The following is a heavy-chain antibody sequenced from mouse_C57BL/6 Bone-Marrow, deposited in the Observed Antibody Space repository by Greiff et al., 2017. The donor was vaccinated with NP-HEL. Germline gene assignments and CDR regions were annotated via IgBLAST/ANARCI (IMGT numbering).Heavy chain of an antibody. D-gene: IGHD1-1*01. J-gene: IGHJ1*03. Sequence: EVKLMESGGGLVKPGGSLKLSCAASGFTFSSYAMSWVRQTPEKRLEWVATISDGGSYTYYPDNVKGRFTISRDNAKNNLYLQMSHLKSEDTAMYYCARATTEWYFDVWGTGTTVTVSS. CDR1: GFTFSSYA. CDR3: ARATTEWYFDV. V-gene: IGHV5-4*03. CDR2: ISDGGSYT.